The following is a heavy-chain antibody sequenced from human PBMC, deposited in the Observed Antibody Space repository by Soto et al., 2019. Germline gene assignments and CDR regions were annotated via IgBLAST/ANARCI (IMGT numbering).Heavy chain of an antibody. V-gene: IGHV4-59*01. CDR3: ARDQEDWFDP. CDR2: IYYSGRT. J-gene: IGHJ5*02. CDR1: GGSISSYY. Sequence: QVQLQESGPGLVKPSETLSLTCTVSGGSISSYYWSWIRQPPGKGLEWIGYIYYSGRTNYNPSLKSRVTISVDTSKNQFSLKLSSVTAADTAVYYCARDQEDWFDPWGQGTLVTVSS.